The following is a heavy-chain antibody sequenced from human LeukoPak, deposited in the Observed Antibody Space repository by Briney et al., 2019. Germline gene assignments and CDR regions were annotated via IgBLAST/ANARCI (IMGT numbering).Heavy chain of an antibody. CDR1: GFTFSSYA. Sequence: GGSLRLPCVASGFTFSSYAMSWVRQAPGKGLEWVSAISGSGGSTYYADSVRGRFTISRDNSKNTLFMQMNSLRAEDTAVYFCAKDKGSSPRGRFDNWGQGTLVTVSS. J-gene: IGHJ4*02. CDR2: ISGSGGST. CDR3: AKDKGSSPRGRFDN. V-gene: IGHV3-23*01. D-gene: IGHD6-6*01.